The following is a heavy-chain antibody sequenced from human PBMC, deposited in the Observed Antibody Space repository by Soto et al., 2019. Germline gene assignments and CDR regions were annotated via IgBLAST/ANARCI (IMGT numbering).Heavy chain of an antibody. CDR2: ISSSSYI. V-gene: IGHV3-21*01. CDR3: PRATDSDV. Sequence: PGGSLRLSCAASGFTFSSYSMNWVRQAPRKGLEWVSSISSSSYIYYADSVKGRFTTSRDNAKHSLYLQMNSLRAEDTAVYYRPRATDSDVWGKATTVTVSS. CDR1: GFTFSSYS. D-gene: IGHD4-4*01. J-gene: IGHJ6*03.